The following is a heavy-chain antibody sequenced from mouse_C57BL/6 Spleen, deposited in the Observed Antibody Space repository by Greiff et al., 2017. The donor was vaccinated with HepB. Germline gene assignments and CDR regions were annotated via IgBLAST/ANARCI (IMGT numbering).Heavy chain of an antibody. CDR1: GYTFTSYW. CDR2: IHPNSGST. Sequence: VQLQQPGAELVKPGASVKLSCKASGYTFTSYWMHWVKQRPGQGLEWIGMIHPNSGSTNYNEKFKSKATLTVDKSSSTAYMQLSSLTSEDSAVSDCAGGGAGGFAYWGQGTLVTVSA. J-gene: IGHJ3*01. CDR3: AGGGAGGFAY. V-gene: IGHV1-64*01.